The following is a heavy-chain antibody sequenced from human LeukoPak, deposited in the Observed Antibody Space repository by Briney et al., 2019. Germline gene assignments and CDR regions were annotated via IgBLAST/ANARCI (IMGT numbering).Heavy chain of an antibody. CDR2: ISNSGGST. CDR1: GFTFSSYA. CDR3: ARDFKKRYYYGSGSYYPSDYYYYMDV. V-gene: IGHV3-23*01. Sequence: GGSLRLSCAASGFTFSSYAMSWVRQAPGKGLEWVSTISNSGGSTYYADSVRGRFTISRDNSKNTLYLQMNSLRAEDTAVYYCARDFKKRYYYGSGSYYPSDYYYYMDVWGKGTTVTVSS. D-gene: IGHD3-10*01. J-gene: IGHJ6*03.